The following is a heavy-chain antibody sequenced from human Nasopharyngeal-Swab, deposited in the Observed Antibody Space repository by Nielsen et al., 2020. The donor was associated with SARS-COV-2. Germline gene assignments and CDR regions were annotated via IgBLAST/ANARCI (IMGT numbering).Heavy chain of an antibody. Sequence: PETLSLTCAVHGGSFSAYDWSWIRQPPGKGLEWIGEINHSGNTNYNPSLKSRVTISLDTSKNQFSLKLSSVTAADTAVYYCARGVAGVSMIVVVLTGGSYHFDYWGQGTLVTVSS. CDR3: ARGVAGVSMIVVVLTGGSYHFDY. J-gene: IGHJ4*02. V-gene: IGHV4-34*01. D-gene: IGHD3-22*01. CDR1: GGSFSAYD. CDR2: INHSGNT.